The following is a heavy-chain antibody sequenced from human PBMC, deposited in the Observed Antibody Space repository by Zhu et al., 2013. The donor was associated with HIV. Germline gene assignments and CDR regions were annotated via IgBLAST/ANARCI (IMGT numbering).Heavy chain of an antibody. CDR2: INPNSGGT. Sequence: QVQLVQSGAEVKKPGASVKVSCKASGYTFTGHYMHWVRQAPGQGLEWMGWINPNSGGTNYAQKFQGWVTMTRDTSISTAYMELSRLRSDDTAVYYCARESPYYDFWSGYPNYYGMDVWGQGTTVTVSS. CDR3: ARESPYYDFWSGYPNYYGMDV. CDR1: GYTFTGHY. D-gene: IGHD3-3*01. V-gene: IGHV1-2*04. J-gene: IGHJ6*02.